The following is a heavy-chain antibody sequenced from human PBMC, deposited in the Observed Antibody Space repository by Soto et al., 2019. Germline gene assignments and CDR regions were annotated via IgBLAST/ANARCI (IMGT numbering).Heavy chain of an antibody. V-gene: IGHV4-39*01. CDR3: ATTRGFNGQGSSSWYGYYYYGMDV. CDR1: GGSISSSSYY. D-gene: IGHD6-13*01. J-gene: IGHJ6*02. CDR2: IYYSGST. Sequence: PSETLSLTCTVSGGSISSSSYYWGWIRQPPGKGLEWIGSIYYSGSTYYNPSLKSRVTISVDTSKNQFSLKLNSVTAADTAVYYCATTRGFNGQGSSSWYGYYYYGMDVWGQGTTVTVSS.